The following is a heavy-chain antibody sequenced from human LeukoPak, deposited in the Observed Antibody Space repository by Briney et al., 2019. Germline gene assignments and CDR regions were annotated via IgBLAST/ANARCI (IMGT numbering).Heavy chain of an antibody. CDR1: GYTFTSYD. D-gene: IGHD3-22*01. CDR2: MNPNSGNT. Sequence: ASVKVSCKASGYTFTSYDINWVRQATGQGLEWMGWMNPNSGNTGYAQKFQGRVTMTRDTSISTAYMELSRLRSDDTAVYYCAREVDYYDSSGYDYWGQGTLVTVSS. CDR3: AREVDYYDSSGYDY. V-gene: IGHV1-8*01. J-gene: IGHJ4*02.